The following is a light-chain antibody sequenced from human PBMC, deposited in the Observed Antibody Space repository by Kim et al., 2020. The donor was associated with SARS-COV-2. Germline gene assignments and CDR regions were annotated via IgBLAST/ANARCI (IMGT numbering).Light chain of an antibody. CDR2: AAS. CDR3: QQSYSTLLT. CDR1: QSISSY. V-gene: IGKV1-39*01. Sequence: DIQMTQSPSSLSASVGDRVTITCRASQSISSYLNWYQQKPGKAPKLLIYAASSLQSGVPSRFSGSGSGTDFTLTISSLQPEDFATYYCQQSYSTLLTFGGGTKLEI. J-gene: IGKJ4*01.